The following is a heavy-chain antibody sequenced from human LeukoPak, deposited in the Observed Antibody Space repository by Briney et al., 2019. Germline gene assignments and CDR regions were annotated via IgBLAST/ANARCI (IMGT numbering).Heavy chain of an antibody. J-gene: IGHJ1*01. CDR3: ARGSGPEYFQY. CDR1: GFTFSSYA. CDR2: ISGSGGST. V-gene: IGHV3-23*01. Sequence: GGPLRLSCAASGFTFSSYAMSWVRQAPGKGLDWVSAISGSGGSTYYADSVKGRFTISRDNAKSSLYLQMNSLRAEDTAVYYCARGSGPEYFQYWGQGTRVTVSS.